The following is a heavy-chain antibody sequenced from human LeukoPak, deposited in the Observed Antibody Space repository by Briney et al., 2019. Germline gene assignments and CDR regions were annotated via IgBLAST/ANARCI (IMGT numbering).Heavy chain of an antibody. Sequence: SETLSLTCTVSGASISSGNYYWSWIRQPAGKGLEWIGRIYTSGSTNYNPSLKSRVTISVDTSKNQFSLKLSSVTAADTAVYYCAREGRGRQLATDYWGQGTLVTVSS. V-gene: IGHV4-61*02. CDR2: IYTSGST. D-gene: IGHD6-6*01. CDR1: GASISSGNYY. CDR3: AREGRGRQLATDY. J-gene: IGHJ4*02.